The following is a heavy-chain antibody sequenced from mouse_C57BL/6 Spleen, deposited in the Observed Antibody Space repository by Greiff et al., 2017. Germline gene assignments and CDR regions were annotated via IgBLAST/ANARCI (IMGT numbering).Heavy chain of an antibody. CDR2: IRSKSNNYAT. V-gene: IGHV10-1*01. Sequence: EVKLVESGGGLVQPKGSLKLSCAASGFSFNTYAMNWVRQAPGKGLEWVARIRSKSNNYATYYADSVKDRFTISRDDSESMLYLQMNNLKTEDTAMYYCVRQNYYSNPFAYWGQGTLVTVSA. D-gene: IGHD2-5*01. CDR1: GFSFNTYA. J-gene: IGHJ3*01. CDR3: VRQNYYSNPFAY.